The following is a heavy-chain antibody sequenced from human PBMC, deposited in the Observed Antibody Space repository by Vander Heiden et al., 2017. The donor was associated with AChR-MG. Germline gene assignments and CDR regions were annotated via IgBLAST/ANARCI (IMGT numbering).Heavy chain of an antibody. Sequence: EVQLVESGGGLVQPGGSLRLSCAAPGFTFRTYWMLWVRQAPGKGLVWVSRINSDGSSTTYADSVKGRFSISRDNAKNTVYLQMNSLRAEDTAVYYCARGAPSAPRIRFFGYWGQGTLVTVSS. D-gene: IGHD6-25*01. V-gene: IGHV3-74*01. CDR1: GFTFRTYW. CDR2: INSDGSST. CDR3: ARGAPSAPRIRFFGY. J-gene: IGHJ4*02.